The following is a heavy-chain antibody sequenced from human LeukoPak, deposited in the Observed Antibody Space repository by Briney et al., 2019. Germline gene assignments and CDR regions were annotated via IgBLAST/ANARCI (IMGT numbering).Heavy chain of an antibody. CDR3: ARDDSSSWYWYAFDI. D-gene: IGHD6-13*01. Sequence: GASVKVSCKVSGYTLTELSMHWVRQAPGQGLEWMGWINPNSGGTNYAQKFQGRVTMTRDTSISTAYMELSRLRSDDTAVYYCARDDSSSWYWYAFDIWGQGTMVTVSS. CDR2: INPNSGGT. CDR1: GYTLTELS. J-gene: IGHJ3*02. V-gene: IGHV1-2*02.